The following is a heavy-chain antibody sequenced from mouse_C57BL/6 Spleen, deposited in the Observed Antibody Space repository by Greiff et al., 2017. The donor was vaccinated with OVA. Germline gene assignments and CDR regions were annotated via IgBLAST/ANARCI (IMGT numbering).Heavy chain of an antibody. D-gene: IGHD2-1*01. Sequence: VQLQQSGAELARPGASVKLSCKASGYTFTSYGISWVKQSTGQGLEWIGEIYPRSGNTYYNEKFKGKATLTADKSSSTAYMELRSLTSEDSAVYFCAREDIGNYDYFDYWGQGTTLTVSS. CDR2: IYPRSGNT. CDR3: AREDIGNYDYFDY. CDR1: GYTFTSYG. V-gene: IGHV1-81*01. J-gene: IGHJ2*01.